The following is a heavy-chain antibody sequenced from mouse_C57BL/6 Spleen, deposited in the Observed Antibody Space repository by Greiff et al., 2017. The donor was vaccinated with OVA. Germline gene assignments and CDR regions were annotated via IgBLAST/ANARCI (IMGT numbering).Heavy chain of an antibody. Sequence: EVQVVESGGGLVKPGGSLKLSCAASGFTFSDYGMHWVRQAPEKGLEWVAYISSGSSTTYYADTVKGRFTISRDNAKNTLFLQMTSLRSEDTAMYYCARETTVVEGWFAYWGQGTLVTVSA. J-gene: IGHJ3*01. D-gene: IGHD1-1*01. V-gene: IGHV5-17*01. CDR1: GFTFSDYG. CDR3: ARETTVVEGWFAY. CDR2: ISSGSSTT.